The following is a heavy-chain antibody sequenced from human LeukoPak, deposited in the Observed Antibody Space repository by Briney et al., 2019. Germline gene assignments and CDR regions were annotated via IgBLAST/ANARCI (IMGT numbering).Heavy chain of an antibody. V-gene: IGHV4-39*01. J-gene: IGHJ5*02. Sequence: SETLSLTCTVSGGSISSNNYYWGWIRQPPGKGLEWIGSIYYSGSTYYNPSLKSRVTISVDTSKNQFSLKLSSVTAAGTAVYYCARRGYCGSTSCYPFDPWGQGTLVTVSS. CDR1: GGSISSNNYY. CDR3: ARRGYCGSTSCYPFDP. CDR2: IYYSGST. D-gene: IGHD2-2*03.